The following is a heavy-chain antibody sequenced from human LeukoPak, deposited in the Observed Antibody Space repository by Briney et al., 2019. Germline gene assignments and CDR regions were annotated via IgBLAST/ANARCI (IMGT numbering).Heavy chain of an antibody. D-gene: IGHD2-2*01. CDR2: IYTSGST. V-gene: IGHV4-61*02. CDR3: ARGVVPAAMPGY. CDR1: GGSISSGSYY. J-gene: IGHJ4*02. Sequence: SETLSLTCTVSGGSISSGSYYWSWIRQPAGKGLEWIGRIYTSGSTNYNPSLKSRVTISVDTSKNQFSLKLSSVTAADTAVYYCARGVVPAAMPGYWGQGTLVTVSS.